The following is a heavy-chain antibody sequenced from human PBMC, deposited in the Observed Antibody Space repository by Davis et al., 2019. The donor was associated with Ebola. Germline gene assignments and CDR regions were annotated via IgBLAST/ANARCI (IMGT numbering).Heavy chain of an antibody. Sequence: GESLKISCAASGFTFSSYSMNWVRQAPGKGLEWVSYISSSSSTIYYADSAKGRFTISRDNAKNSLYLQMNSLRAEDTAVYYCAKDRGYSYGYAFDYWGQGTLVTVSS. CDR2: ISSSSSTI. CDR1: GFTFSSYS. CDR3: AKDRGYSYGYAFDY. D-gene: IGHD5-18*01. J-gene: IGHJ4*02. V-gene: IGHV3-48*04.